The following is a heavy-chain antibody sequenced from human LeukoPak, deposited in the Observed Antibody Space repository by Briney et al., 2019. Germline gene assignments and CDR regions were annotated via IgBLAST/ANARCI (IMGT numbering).Heavy chain of an antibody. CDR2: DSYTGSI. V-gene: IGHV4-39*01. Sequence: SETLSLTCAVSGGSIRTRIYYWGWIRQSPGTGLEWIGCDSYTGSIHYNPSLRSRVTVSVDTSKNQFSLKLSSVTAADTAVYYCARLGDSSGDHPYAFDIWGQGTMVTVPS. CDR1: GGSIRTRIYY. D-gene: IGHD3-22*01. J-gene: IGHJ3*02. CDR3: ARLGDSSGDHPYAFDI.